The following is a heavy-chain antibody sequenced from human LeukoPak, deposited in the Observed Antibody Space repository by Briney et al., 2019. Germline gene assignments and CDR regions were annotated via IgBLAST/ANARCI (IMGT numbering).Heavy chain of an antibody. CDR1: GGSISSSSYY. D-gene: IGHD2-21*02. Sequence: SETLSLTSTVSGGSISSSSYYWGWVRQPPGNGLEWIVCIYYSGSTYYNPSLKSRVTISVDTSKNQFSLKLSSVTAADTAVYYCASGGGVTAIPSPFDFWGQGTLVTVS. V-gene: IGHV4-39*07. CDR3: ASGGGVTAIPSPFDF. CDR2: IYYSGST. J-gene: IGHJ4*02.